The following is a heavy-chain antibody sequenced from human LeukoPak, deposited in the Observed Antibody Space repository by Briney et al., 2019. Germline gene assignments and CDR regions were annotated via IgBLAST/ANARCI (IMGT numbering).Heavy chain of an antibody. Sequence: SQTLSLTCTVSGGSFSSGGYYWSWIRQPPGKGLEWIGYIYHSGSTYYNPSLKSRGTISVDTSNNQFSLKLNSVTAADTAVYYCARITDRTIFGEIMHGFDVWGQGTPVTVSS. D-gene: IGHD3-3*01. CDR3: ARITDRTIFGEIMHGFDV. J-gene: IGHJ3*01. V-gene: IGHV4-30-2*01. CDR1: GGSFSSGGYY. CDR2: IYHSGST.